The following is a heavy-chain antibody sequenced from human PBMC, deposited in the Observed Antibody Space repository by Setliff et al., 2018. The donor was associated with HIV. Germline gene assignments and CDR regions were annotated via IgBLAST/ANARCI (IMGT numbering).Heavy chain of an antibody. CDR1: GYTFTDYY. D-gene: IGHD6-13*01. J-gene: IGHJ5*02. CDR2: INPNGGST. Sequence: GASVKVSCKASGYTFTDYYLHWVRQAPGQGPEWMGLINPNGGSTIYAQKFEDRLTVTSDTATTTLYMELRSLRFDDTAMYYCASSNWQLVADHWGQGTPVTAPQ. CDR3: ASSNWQLVADH. V-gene: IGHV1-46*01.